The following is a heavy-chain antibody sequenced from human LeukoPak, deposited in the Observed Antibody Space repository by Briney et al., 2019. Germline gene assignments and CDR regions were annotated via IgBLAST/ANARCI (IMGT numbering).Heavy chain of an antibody. D-gene: IGHD3-22*01. CDR3: ARQQYDSSGYSWFDP. CDR2: INPSGGST. CDR1: GYTFTSHY. Sequence: ASVKVSCKASGYTFTSHYMHWVRPAPGQGLEWMGIINPSGGSTSYAQKFQGRVTMTRGTSTSTVYMELSSLRSEDTAVYYCARQQYDSSGYSWFDPWGQGTLVTVSS. J-gene: IGHJ5*02. V-gene: IGHV1-46*01.